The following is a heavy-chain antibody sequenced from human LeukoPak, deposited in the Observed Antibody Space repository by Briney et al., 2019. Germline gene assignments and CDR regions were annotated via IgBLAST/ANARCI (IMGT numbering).Heavy chain of an antibody. J-gene: IGHJ4*02. D-gene: IGHD3-22*01. V-gene: IGHV3-23*01. CDR3: ATAAYDSGSYIVNHDY. Sequence: GGSLRLSCAASGVTLSSYAMSWARQAPGKGLEWVSGISSSGSGGNTYYADSVKGRFAISRDSSKNTLFLHMNTLRAEDTAIYYCATAAYDSGSYIVNHDYWGQGTLVTVSS. CDR2: ISSSGSGGNT. CDR1: GVTLSSYA.